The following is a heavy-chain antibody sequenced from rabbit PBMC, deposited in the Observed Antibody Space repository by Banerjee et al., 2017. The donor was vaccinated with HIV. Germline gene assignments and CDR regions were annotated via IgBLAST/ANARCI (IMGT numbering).Heavy chain of an antibody. J-gene: IGHJ4*01. D-gene: IGHD4-1*01. Sequence: QQQLEESGGGLVKPEGSLTLTCTASGFDFSSNAMCWVRQAPGKGPEWIACIYSGGSDSTSYATWAKGRFTISKTSSTTVTLQMTSLTAADTATYFCARDLAGVVGWNLNLWGPGTLVTVS. CDR3: ARDLAGVVGWNLNL. CDR2: IYSGGSDST. V-gene: IGHV1S45*01. CDR1: GFDFSSNA.